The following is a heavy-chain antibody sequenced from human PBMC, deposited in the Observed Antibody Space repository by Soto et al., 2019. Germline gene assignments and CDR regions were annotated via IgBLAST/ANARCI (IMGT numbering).Heavy chain of an antibody. CDR1: GFTFSSYA. V-gene: IGHV3-23*01. CDR3: ARVQNYYDSSGYRTLDY. D-gene: IGHD3-22*01. CDR2: ISGSGGST. Sequence: GGSLRLSCAASGFTFSSYAMSWVRQAPGKGLEWVSAISGSGGSTYYADSVKGRLTISRDNSKNTLYLQMNSLRAEDTAVYYCARVQNYYDSSGYRTLDYWGQGTLVTVSS. J-gene: IGHJ4*02.